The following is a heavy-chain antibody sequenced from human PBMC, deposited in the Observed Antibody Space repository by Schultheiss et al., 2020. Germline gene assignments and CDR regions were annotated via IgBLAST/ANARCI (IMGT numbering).Heavy chain of an antibody. J-gene: IGHJ4*02. CDR1: GYTFTGYY. CDR3: ARDPAMAND. D-gene: IGHD5-18*01. CDR2: INPNSGNT. V-gene: IGHV1-2*02. Sequence: ASVKVSCKASGYTFTGYYMHWVRQAPGQGLEWMGWINPNSGNTGYAQKFQGRVTITADKSTSTAYMELRSLRSDDTAVYYCARDPAMANDWGQGTLVTVSS.